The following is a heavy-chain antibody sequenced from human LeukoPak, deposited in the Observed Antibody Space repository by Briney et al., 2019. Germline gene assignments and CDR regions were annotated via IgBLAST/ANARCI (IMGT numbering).Heavy chain of an antibody. V-gene: IGHV4-31*03. D-gene: IGHD3-9*01. CDR1: GGSIRGYY. Sequence: SETLSLTCTVSGGSIRGYYWSWIRQRPGKGLEWIGYIFYTGSTYYNPSLKSRVTISLDTSKNQFSLKVNSVTAADTAVYYCARDLVMTGPPDYYYGMDVWGQGTTVIVSS. CDR3: ARDLVMTGPPDYYYGMDV. CDR2: IFYTGST. J-gene: IGHJ6*02.